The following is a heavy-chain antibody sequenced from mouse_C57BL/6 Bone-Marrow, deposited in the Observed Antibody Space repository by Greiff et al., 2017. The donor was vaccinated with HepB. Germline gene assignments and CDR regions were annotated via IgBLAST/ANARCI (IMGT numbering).Heavy chain of an antibody. D-gene: IGHD2-10*02. J-gene: IGHJ4*01. V-gene: IGHV1-81*01. Sequence: QVHVKQSGAELARPGASVKLSCKASGYTFTSYGISWVKQRTGQGLEWIGEIYPRSGNTYYNEKFKGKATLTADKSSSTAYMELRSLTSEDSAVYFCARVEYGNYYAMDYWGQGTSVTVSS. CDR1: GYTFTSYG. CDR2: IYPRSGNT. CDR3: ARVEYGNYYAMDY.